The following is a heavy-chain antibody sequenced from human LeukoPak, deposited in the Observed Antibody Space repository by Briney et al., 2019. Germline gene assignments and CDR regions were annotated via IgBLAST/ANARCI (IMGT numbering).Heavy chain of an antibody. J-gene: IGHJ6*02. D-gene: IGHD3-22*01. V-gene: IGHV1-69*13. CDR1: GGTFSSYA. CDR2: IIPIFGTA. CDR3: ATTLRVVITRLYYYYGMDV. Sequence: SVKVSCKASGGTFSSYAISWVRQAPGQGLEWMGGIIPIFGTANYAQRFRGRVTITADESTSTAYMELSSLRSEDTAVYYCATTLRVVITRLYYYYGMDVWGQGTTVTVSS.